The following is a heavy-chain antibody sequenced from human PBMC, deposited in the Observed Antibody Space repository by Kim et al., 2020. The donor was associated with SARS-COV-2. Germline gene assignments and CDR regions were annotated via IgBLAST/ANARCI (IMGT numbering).Heavy chain of an antibody. V-gene: IGHV3-23*01. Sequence: GGSLRLSCAASGFTFSSYAMSWVRQAPGKGLEWVSAISGSGGSTYYADSVKGRFTISRDNSKNTRYLQMNSLRAEDTAVYYCASRSDCTNGVCWRPPPDPVYWGQGTLVTVAS. D-gene: IGHD2-8*01. CDR1: GFTFSSYA. J-gene: IGHJ4*02. CDR3: ASRSDCTNGVCWRPPPDPVY. CDR2: ISGSGGST.